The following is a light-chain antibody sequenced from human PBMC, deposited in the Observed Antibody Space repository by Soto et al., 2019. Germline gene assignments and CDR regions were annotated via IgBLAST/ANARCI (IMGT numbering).Light chain of an antibody. Sequence: QSVLTQPASVSGSPGQSITISCTYNLVSWYQQHPGKAPKLMIYEGNKRPSGVSNRVSCSKSGNTASLTISGLQAEDEADYYCCSYAGQRVVFGGGAQLTVL. J-gene: IGLJ2*01. CDR1: YNL. CDR3: CSYAGQRVV. CDR2: EGN. V-gene: IGLV2-23*01.